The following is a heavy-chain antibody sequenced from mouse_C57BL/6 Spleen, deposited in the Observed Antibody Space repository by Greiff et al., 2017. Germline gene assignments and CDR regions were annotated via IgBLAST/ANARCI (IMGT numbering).Heavy chain of an antibody. V-gene: IGHV2-3*01. Sequence: QVQLKESGPGLVAPSQSLSITCTVSGFSLTSYGVSWVRQPPGKGLEWLGVIWGDGSTNYHSALISRLSISTDNSKSQVFLKLNSLQTADTATYYCAKGRYFDVWGTGTTVTVSS. CDR2: IWGDGST. CDR1: GFSLTSYG. J-gene: IGHJ1*03. CDR3: AKGRYFDV.